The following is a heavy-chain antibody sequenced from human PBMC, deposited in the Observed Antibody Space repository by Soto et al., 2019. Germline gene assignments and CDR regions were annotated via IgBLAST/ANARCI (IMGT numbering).Heavy chain of an antibody. V-gene: IGHV4-34*01. Sequence: PSETLSLTCAVYGGSFSGYYWSWIRQPPGKGLEWIGDINHSGSTNYNPSLRSRVTISVDTSKNQFSLKLSSVTAADTAVYYCARGRRTVTTFRVYYYGMDVWGQGTTVTVSS. CDR2: INHSGST. D-gene: IGHD4-17*01. J-gene: IGHJ6*02. CDR3: ARGRRTVTTFRVYYYGMDV. CDR1: GGSFSGYY.